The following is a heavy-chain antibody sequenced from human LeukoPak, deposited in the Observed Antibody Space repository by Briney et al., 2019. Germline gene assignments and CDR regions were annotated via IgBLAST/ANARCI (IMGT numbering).Heavy chain of an antibody. Sequence: PGGSLRLSCAASGFTVSSNYMSWVRQAPGKGLEWVGRIKSKTDGGTTDYAAPVKGRFTISRDDSKNTLYLQMNSLKTEDTAVYYCTTVYYDFWSGYYKGGEFDYWGQGTLVTVSS. CDR3: TTVYYDFWSGYYKGGEFDY. CDR1: GFTVSSNY. V-gene: IGHV3-15*01. D-gene: IGHD3-3*01. CDR2: IKSKTDGGTT. J-gene: IGHJ4*02.